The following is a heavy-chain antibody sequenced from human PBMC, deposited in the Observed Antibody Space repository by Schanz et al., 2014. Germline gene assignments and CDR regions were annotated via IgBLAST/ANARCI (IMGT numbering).Heavy chain of an antibody. J-gene: IGHJ4*02. CDR2: ISAYNGNT. Sequence: QVQLVQSGAEVKKPGASVKVSCKASGYTFTSYGISWVRQAPGQGLEWMEWISAYNGNTKYPQKLQGRVTMTTDTSTNTAYMALTDLRSDDTAVYYCARDRRFFDRDDLYYFDSWGQGTLVTVSS. CDR1: GYTFTSYG. D-gene: IGHD3-3*01. V-gene: IGHV1-18*01. CDR3: ARDRRFFDRDDLYYFDS.